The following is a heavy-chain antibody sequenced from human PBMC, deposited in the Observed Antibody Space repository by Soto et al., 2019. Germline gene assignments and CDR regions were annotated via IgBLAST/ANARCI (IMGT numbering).Heavy chain of an antibody. J-gene: IGHJ4*02. Sequence: EVQLVESGGGLVQPGGSLKLSCAASGFTFSGSAMHWVRQASGKGLEWVGRIRSKANSYATAYAASVKGRFTISRDDSKNTAYLQMNSLKTEDTGVYYCTGDSSGPFDYWGQGTLVTVSS. CDR3: TGDSSGPFDY. CDR2: IRSKANSYAT. D-gene: IGHD3-22*01. CDR1: GFTFSGSA. V-gene: IGHV3-73*02.